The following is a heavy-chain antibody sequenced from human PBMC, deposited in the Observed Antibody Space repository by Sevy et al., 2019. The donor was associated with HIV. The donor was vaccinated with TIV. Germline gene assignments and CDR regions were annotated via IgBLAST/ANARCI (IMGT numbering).Heavy chain of an antibody. CDR2: ISYDGSNN. D-gene: IGHD3-3*01. CDR3: AKVLRFLEWLPPVDY. Sequence: GGFLRLSCAASGFTFSSYGMHWVRQAPGKGLEWVAVISYDGSNNYYADSVKGRFTISRDNSKNSRYLQMNSLRAEDTAVYYCAKVLRFLEWLPPVDYWGQGTLVTVSS. V-gene: IGHV3-30*18. J-gene: IGHJ4*02. CDR1: GFTFSSYG.